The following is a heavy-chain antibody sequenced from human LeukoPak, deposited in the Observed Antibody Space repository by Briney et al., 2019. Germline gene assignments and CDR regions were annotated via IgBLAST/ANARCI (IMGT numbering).Heavy chain of an antibody. V-gene: IGHV3-7*01. J-gene: IGHJ5*02. CDR2: INQDGSEK. Sequence: GGSLRLSCAASGFTFSGYWMSWVRQAPGKGREWVGNINQDGSEKYYVDSVKGRFTISRDNAKNSLYLQMTSLRAEDTAVYYRARGRRVPAAMGNWFDPWGQGTLVTVSS. CDR3: ARGRRVPAAMGNWFDP. D-gene: IGHD2-2*01. CDR1: GFTFSGYW.